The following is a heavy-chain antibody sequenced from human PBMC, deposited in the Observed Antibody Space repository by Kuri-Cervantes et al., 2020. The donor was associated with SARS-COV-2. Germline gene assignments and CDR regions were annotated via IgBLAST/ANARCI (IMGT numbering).Heavy chain of an antibody. CDR2: INPNSGGT. CDR1: GDTFTYRF. Sequence: GESLKISCKASGDTFTYRFLHWVRQAPGQGLEWMGWINPNSGGTNYAQKFQGWVTMTRDTSLSISYMELSRLTSDDTAGYYCARGEGSRGLMVVLGWRGAGRLDFWGQGTLVTVSS. J-gene: IGHJ4*02. CDR3: ARGEGSRGLMVVLGWRGAGRLDF. D-gene: IGHD3-10*01. V-gene: IGHV1-2*04.